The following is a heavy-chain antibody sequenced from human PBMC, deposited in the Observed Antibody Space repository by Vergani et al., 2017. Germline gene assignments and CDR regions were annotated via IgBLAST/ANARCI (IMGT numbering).Heavy chain of an antibody. CDR3: ARGGLPDDFDI. V-gene: IGHV4-38-2*02. CDR2: IFHTGLT. Sequence: QVQLQESGPGLVKPSETLSLTCSVSGYSISRGYFWGWFRQPPGKGLEWIGNIFHTGLTYRNPSLRTRVAISVATSRNQFSRKLRSVTAADTAAYFCARGGLPDDFDIWGQGTLVTVSS. D-gene: IGHD3-10*01. J-gene: IGHJ3*02. CDR1: GYSISRGYF.